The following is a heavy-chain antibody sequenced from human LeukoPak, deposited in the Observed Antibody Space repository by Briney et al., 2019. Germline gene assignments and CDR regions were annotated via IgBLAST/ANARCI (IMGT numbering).Heavy chain of an antibody. Sequence: PSETLSLTCTVPGGSISGYYWSWIRQPPGKGLESIGYIYYSGSTNYNPSLKSRVTISVDTSKNQFSLRLSSVTAADTAVYYCARRGAGHDAFDIWGQGTMVTVSS. CDR3: ARRGAGHDAFDI. J-gene: IGHJ3*02. D-gene: IGHD3-10*01. CDR2: IYYSGST. CDR1: GGSISGYY. V-gene: IGHV4-59*08.